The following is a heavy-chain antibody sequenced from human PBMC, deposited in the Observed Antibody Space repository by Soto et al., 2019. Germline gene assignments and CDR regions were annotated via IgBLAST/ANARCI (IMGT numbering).Heavy chain of an antibody. J-gene: IGHJ4*02. CDR3: ATDPGGGGY. D-gene: IGHD3-10*01. CDR2: IYSGGYT. Sequence: EVQLVESGGGLIQPGGSLRLSCAVSGFTVSNNYMSWVRQAPGKGLEGVSVIYSGGYTAYGDSVKGRFTISRDNSTAPLFPQVQRRGAADPPVSYGATDPGGGGYWGQGTLVTVSS. CDR1: GFTVSNNY. V-gene: IGHV3-53*01.